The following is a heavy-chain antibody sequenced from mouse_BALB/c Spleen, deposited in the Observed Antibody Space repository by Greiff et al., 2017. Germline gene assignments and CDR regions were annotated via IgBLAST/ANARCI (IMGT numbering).Heavy chain of an antibody. Sequence: DVKLVESGGGLVKPGGSLKLSCAASGFTFSSYAMSWVRQTPEKRLEWVATISSGGSYTYYPDSVKGRFPISSDNAKNTLYLQMSSLRSEDTAMYYCARREGNDAMAYWGQGTSVTVSS. CDR1: GFTFSSYA. CDR3: ARREGNDAMAY. J-gene: IGHJ4*01. V-gene: IGHV5-9-3*01. CDR2: ISSGGSYT.